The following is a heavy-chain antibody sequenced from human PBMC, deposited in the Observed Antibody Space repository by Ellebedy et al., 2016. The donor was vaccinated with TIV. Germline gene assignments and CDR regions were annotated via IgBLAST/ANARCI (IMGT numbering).Heavy chain of an antibody. V-gene: IGHV4-34*01. CDR3: ARGRGSNWSLQET. CDR1: GFAFSSYA. J-gene: IGHJ4*02. D-gene: IGHD1-1*01. CDR2: INHSGST. Sequence: ESLKISCAASGFAFSSYAMSWVRQPPGKGLEWIGAINHSGSTNYNPSLKSRVTISVDTSKNQFSLKLSSVTAADTAVYYCARGRGSNWSLQETWGQGTLVTVSS.